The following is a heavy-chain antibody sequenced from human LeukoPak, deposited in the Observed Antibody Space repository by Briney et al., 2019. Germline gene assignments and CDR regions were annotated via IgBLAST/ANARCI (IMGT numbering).Heavy chain of an antibody. CDR1: GGSISSSSYY. V-gene: IGHV4-39*01. D-gene: IGHD4-11*01. CDR2: IYYSGST. Sequence: PSETLSLTCTVSGGSISSSSYYWGWIRQPPGKGLEWIGSIYYSGSTYYNPSLKSRVTISVDTSKNQFSLKLSSVTAADTAVYYCARHSRLTTVTPAAFDIWGQGTMVTVSS. CDR3: ARHSRLTTVTPAAFDI. J-gene: IGHJ3*02.